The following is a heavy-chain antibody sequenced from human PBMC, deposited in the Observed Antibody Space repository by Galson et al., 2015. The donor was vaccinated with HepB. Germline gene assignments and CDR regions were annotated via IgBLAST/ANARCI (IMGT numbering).Heavy chain of an antibody. CDR3: ARVGYSSSWYEDYYMDV. CDR2: IDSTSNTI. Sequence: SLRLSCAASGFTFSSYAMSWVRQAPGKGLEWVSYIDSTSNTIYYADSVKGRFTTSRDTAQNSLNLQMNSLRAEDTAVYYCARVGYSSSWYEDYYMDVWGKGTTVTVSS. CDR1: GFTFSSYA. V-gene: IGHV3-48*01. D-gene: IGHD6-13*01. J-gene: IGHJ6*03.